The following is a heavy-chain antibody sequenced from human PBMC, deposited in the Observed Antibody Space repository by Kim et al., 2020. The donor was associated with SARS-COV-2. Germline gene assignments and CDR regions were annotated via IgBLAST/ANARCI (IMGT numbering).Heavy chain of an antibody. CDR3: AREGPYYYGMVV. Sequence: SETLSLACTLSGDSISNTDYYWGWIRQPPGKGLEWIGYIYYNGNTAYNPSLQSRLTISIDTSKNQFSLRLGSVTAADTAVYYCAREGPYYYGMVVWGQGTTVSVSS. CDR2: IYYNGNT. V-gene: IGHV4-30-4*01. CDR1: GDSISNTDYY. J-gene: IGHJ6*02.